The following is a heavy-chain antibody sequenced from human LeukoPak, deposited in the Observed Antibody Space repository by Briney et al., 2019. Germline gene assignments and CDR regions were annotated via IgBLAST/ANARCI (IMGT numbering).Heavy chain of an antibody. Sequence: PGGSLRLSCAASGFTFSSYDMHWVRQATGKGLEWVSAIGTAGDTYYPGSVKGRFTISRENAKNSLYLQMNSLRAGDTAVYYCARANGDYAIFDYWGQGTLVTVSS. CDR2: IGTAGDT. D-gene: IGHD4-17*01. CDR3: ARANGDYAIFDY. J-gene: IGHJ4*02. CDR1: GFTFSSYD. V-gene: IGHV3-13*01.